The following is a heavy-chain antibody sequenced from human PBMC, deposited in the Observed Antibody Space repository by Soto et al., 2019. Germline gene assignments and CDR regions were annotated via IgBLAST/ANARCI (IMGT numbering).Heavy chain of an antibody. D-gene: IGHD6-6*01. V-gene: IGHV3-33*01. J-gene: IGHJ4*02. CDR2: ISSDEKIK. CDR1: GFIFSNFG. CDR3: ARGLRSVLDY. Sequence: PGGSLRLACVASGFIFSNFGMHWVRHAPGKGLEWVAVISSDEKIKQYAHSVRGRFAISRDNSKNTLYLQMTSLRAEDTAIYYCARGLRSVLDYWGQGTLVTVS.